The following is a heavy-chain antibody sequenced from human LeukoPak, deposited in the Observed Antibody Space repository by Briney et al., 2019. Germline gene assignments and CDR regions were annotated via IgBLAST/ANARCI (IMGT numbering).Heavy chain of an antibody. D-gene: IGHD6-19*01. Sequence: GGSLRLSCASSGRTVSSNYMSWVRQAPGKGLEWVSVIYSGGSTYYADSVKGRFTISRDNSTNTLYLQMNSLRSKYTAVYYCARNIAVAGIAEYFQHWGQGTLVTVSS. V-gene: IGHV3-53*01. CDR1: GRTVSSNY. CDR2: IYSGGST. J-gene: IGHJ1*01. CDR3: ARNIAVAGIAEYFQH.